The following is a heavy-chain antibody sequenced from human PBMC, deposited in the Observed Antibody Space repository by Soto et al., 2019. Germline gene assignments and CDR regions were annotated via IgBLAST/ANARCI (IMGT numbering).Heavy chain of an antibody. V-gene: IGHV4-30-2*01. CDR3: ARSPTTVTSFDY. CDR1: GGSISSGGYS. CDR2: IYPSGST. D-gene: IGHD4-17*01. J-gene: IGHJ4*02. Sequence: PSETLCLTWAVSGGSISSGGYSWSWIRSPPGKGLEWIGYIYPSGSTYYAPSLKSRVTISVDRSKNLFSPKLTSVPAADTAVYYCARSPTTVTSFDYWGQGTLVTVSS.